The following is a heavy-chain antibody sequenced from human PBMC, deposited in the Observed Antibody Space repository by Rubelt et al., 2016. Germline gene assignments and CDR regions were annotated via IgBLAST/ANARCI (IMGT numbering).Heavy chain of an antibody. CDR3: QGVLEAAAGTYYYYGMDV. CDR1: GGSISSSSYY. V-gene: IGHV4-39*07. CDR2: IYYSGST. J-gene: IGHJ6*02. Sequence: LTCTVSGGSISSSSYYWGWIRQPPGKGLEWIGSIYYSGSTYYNPSLKSRVTISVDTSKNQFSLKLSSVTAADTAVYYCQGVLEAAAGTYYYYGMDVWGQGTTVTVSS. D-gene: IGHD6-13*01.